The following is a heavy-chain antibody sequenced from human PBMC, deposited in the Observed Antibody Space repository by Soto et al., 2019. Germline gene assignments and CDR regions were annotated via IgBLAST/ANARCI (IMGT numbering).Heavy chain of an antibody. D-gene: IGHD6-13*01. CDR3: ALLRAAADFYYYYGMDA. CDR1: GFSLSTSGVG. CDR2: IYWDDDK. J-gene: IGHJ6*02. V-gene: IGHV2-5*02. Sequence: SGPTLVNPTQTLTLTCTFSGFSLSTSGVGVGWIRQPPGKALEWLALIYWDDDKRYSPSLKSRLTITKDTSKNQVVLTMTNMDPVDTATYYCALLRAAADFYYYYGMDAWGQGTTVTVSS.